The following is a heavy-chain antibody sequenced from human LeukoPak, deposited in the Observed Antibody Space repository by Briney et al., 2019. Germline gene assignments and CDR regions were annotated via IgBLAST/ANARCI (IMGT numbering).Heavy chain of an antibody. J-gene: IGHJ6*03. D-gene: IGHD3-22*01. V-gene: IGHV3-21*01. Sequence: AGGSLRLSCAASGFTFSSYSMNWVRQAPGKGLEWVSSISSSSSYIYYADSVKGRFTISRDSAKNSLYLQMNSLRAEDTAVYYCARGAPKDYYDSSGYYPTIYYYYMDVWGKGTTVTVSS. CDR3: ARGAPKDYYDSSGYYPTIYYYYMDV. CDR2: ISSSSSYI. CDR1: GFTFSSYS.